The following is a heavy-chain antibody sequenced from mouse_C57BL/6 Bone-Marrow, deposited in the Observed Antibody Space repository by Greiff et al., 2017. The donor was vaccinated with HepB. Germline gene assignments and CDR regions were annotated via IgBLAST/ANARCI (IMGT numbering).Heavy chain of an antibody. CDR2: IRNKANGYTT. D-gene: IGHD2-3*01. V-gene: IGHV7-3*01. Sequence: EVKLMESGGGLVQPGGSLSLSCAASGFTFTDYYMSWVRQPPGKALEWLGFIRNKANGYTTEYSASVKGRFTISRDNSQSILYLQMNALRAEDSATYYCARSGGGYSLFAYWGQGTLVTVSA. CDR1: GFTFTDYY. J-gene: IGHJ3*01. CDR3: ARSGGGYSLFAY.